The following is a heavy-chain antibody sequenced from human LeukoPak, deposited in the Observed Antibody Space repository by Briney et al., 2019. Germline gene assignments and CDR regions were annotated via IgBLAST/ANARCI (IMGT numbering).Heavy chain of an antibody. Sequence: SETLPLTCAVYGGSFSGYYWSWFRQPPGKGLEWIGEINHSGSTNYNPSLKSRVTISVDTAKNQFSLKLSSVTAADTAVYYCARDAGIAAAGIIWFDPWGQGTLVTVSS. CDR2: INHSGST. CDR1: GGSFSGYY. D-gene: IGHD6-13*01. CDR3: ARDAGIAAAGIIWFDP. J-gene: IGHJ5*02. V-gene: IGHV4-34*01.